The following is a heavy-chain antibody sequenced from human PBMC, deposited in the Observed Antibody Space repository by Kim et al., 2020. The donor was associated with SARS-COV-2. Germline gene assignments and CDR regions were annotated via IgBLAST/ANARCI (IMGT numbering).Heavy chain of an antibody. Sequence: GGSLRLSCVASGFDFTRYDLHWVRQAPGRGLEWVSVFGPAGHKFYADSVKGRFTVSKEVAKNSLYLQMNSLTAGDTAVYYCARGLDIVGATGTFDIWGQGTVVTVSS. CDR2: FGPAGHK. V-gene: IGHV3-13*01. CDR1: GFDFTRYD. D-gene: IGHD1-26*01. CDR3: ARGLDIVGATGTFDI. J-gene: IGHJ3*02.